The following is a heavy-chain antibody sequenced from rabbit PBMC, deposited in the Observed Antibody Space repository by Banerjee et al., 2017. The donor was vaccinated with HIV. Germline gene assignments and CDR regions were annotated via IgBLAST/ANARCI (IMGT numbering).Heavy chain of an antibody. CDR3: ARLDASSSGYYLNL. J-gene: IGHJ4*01. D-gene: IGHD1-1*01. V-gene: IGHV1S7*01. CDR1: GFDFSSYY. CDR2: IDPVFGST. Sequence: QQLEESGGGLVQPGGSLKLSCKASGFDFSSYYMSWVRQAPGKGLEWIGYIDPVFGSTYYASWVNGRFTISSHNAQNTLYLQLNSLTAADTATYFCARLDASSSGYYLNLWGQGTLVTVS.